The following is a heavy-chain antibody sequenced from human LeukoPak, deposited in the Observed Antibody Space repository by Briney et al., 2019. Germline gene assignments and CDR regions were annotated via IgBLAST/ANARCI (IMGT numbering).Heavy chain of an antibody. Sequence: SETLSLTCVVSGGSLSTHHWSWIRQSPGRGLEWIGYISDSGSTNYNPSLKSRVTISVDTSKNQFSLKLNSVTAADTAVYYCASYGSGSYRFDPWGQGTLVTVSS. CDR1: GGSLSTHH. D-gene: IGHD3-10*01. V-gene: IGHV4-59*11. CDR2: ISDSGST. CDR3: ASYGSGSYRFDP. J-gene: IGHJ5*02.